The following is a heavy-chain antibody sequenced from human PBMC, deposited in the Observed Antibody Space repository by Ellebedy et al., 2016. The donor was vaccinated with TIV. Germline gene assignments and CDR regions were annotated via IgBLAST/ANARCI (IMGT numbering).Heavy chain of an antibody. J-gene: IGHJ5*02. D-gene: IGHD2-15*01. CDR3: VKDHLEYCSAGSCYYNWFDP. CDR1: GFTFSSYA. V-gene: IGHV3-64D*09. CDR2: ISDNGGDT. Sequence: GESLKISCAASGFTFSSYAMHWVRQAPGKGLKYISGISDNGGDTYYSDSVKGRFTISRDNSKNTLYLQMSSLRAEDTAVYYCVKDHLEYCSAGSCYYNWFDPWGQGTLVTVSS.